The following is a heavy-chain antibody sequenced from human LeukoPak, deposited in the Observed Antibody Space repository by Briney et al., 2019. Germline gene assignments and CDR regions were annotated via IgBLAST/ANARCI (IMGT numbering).Heavy chain of an antibody. J-gene: IGHJ3*02. CDR3: ARAGTTVTGGDAFDI. D-gene: IGHD1-1*01. CDR2: ISPSSGNT. V-gene: IGHV1-18*01. CDR1: GYTFMTFG. Sequence: ASVKVSCKASGYTFMTFGISWVRQAPGQGLEWMGWISPSSGNTNSAQKSQGRLSMSTDTSTGIAYMHLRSLTPDDTALYYCARAGTTVTGGDAFDIWGRGTMVIVSA.